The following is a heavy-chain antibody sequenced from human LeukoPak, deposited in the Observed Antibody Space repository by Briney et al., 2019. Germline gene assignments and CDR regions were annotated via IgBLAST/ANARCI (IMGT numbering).Heavy chain of an antibody. V-gene: IGHV3-11*04. CDR1: GFTFSDYY. J-gene: IGHJ4*02. Sequence: PGGSLRLSCAASGFTFSDYYMSWIRQAPGKGLEWVSYISSSGSTIYYADSVKGRFTISGDNAKNPLYLQMNSLRAEDTAVYYCARVQYSTTYYFDYWGQGTLVTVSS. D-gene: IGHD6-6*01. CDR3: ARVQYSTTYYFDY. CDR2: ISSSGSTI.